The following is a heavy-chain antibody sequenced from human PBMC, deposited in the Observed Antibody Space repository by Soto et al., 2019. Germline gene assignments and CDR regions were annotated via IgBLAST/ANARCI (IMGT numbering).Heavy chain of an antibody. D-gene: IGHD7-27*01. CDR3: AGAPNWAYFAF. J-gene: IGHJ4*02. CDR2: TYSPAST. Sequence: NPSVPLLFSHIVPNSSISPYYWSSIRQPPGKGLEWIGYTYSPASTNYTPSLKTRVAISMDTSKNQFSLNLSSVTAAVTAVDYCAGAPNWAYFAFWGLGTLVTVSS. CDR1: NSSISPYY. V-gene: IGHV4-59*01.